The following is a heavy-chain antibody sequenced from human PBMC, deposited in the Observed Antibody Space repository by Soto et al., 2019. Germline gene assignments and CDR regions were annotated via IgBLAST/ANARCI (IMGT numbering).Heavy chain of an antibody. D-gene: IGHD3-22*01. V-gene: IGHV3-15*01. CDR1: GLIFSDAW. CDR2: VKSKTSGGYI. J-gene: IGHJ3*02. Sequence: GGSLRLSCAASGLIFSDAWMIWVRQAPEKGQEWVGRVKSKTSGGYIDYAAPVKGRFTISRDDSKATLYLQMSSLKMDDTAVYYCTTGYRDSIGYHGDDAFDIWGQGTKVTVSS. CDR3: TTGYRDSIGYHGDDAFDI.